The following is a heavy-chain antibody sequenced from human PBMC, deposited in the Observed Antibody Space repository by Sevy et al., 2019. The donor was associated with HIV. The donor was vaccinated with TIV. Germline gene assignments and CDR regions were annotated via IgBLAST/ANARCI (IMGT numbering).Heavy chain of an antibody. J-gene: IGHJ4*02. Sequence: GGSLRLSCAASGFTFSGSAMHWVRQASGKGLEWAGRIRSKANSYAKAYAASVKGRFTISRDDSKNTAYLQMNSLKTEDTAVYYCTRHGGCSGGSCYSSNWGQGTLVTVSS. CDR2: IRSKANSYAK. CDR3: TRHGGCSGGSCYSSN. V-gene: IGHV3-73*01. CDR1: GFTFSGSA. D-gene: IGHD2-15*01.